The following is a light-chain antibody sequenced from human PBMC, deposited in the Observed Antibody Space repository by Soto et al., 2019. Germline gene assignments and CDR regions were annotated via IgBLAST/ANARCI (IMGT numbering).Light chain of an antibody. CDR2: DAS. CDR3: QQYNNYPWT. V-gene: IGKV1-5*01. J-gene: IGKJ1*01. CDR1: QNINRR. Sequence: IQLTQSPSSLSAFVGDRVTITCRASQNINRRLAWYQQKPGKAPNLLIYDASSLESGVPARFSGGGSGTEFTLTISSLQPDDFSTFYCQQYNNYPWTFGQGTKVDI.